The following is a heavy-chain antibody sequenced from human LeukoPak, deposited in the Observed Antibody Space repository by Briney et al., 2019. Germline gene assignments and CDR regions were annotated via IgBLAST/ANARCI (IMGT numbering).Heavy chain of an antibody. Sequence: GGSLRLSCAASGFTFSSYWMHWVRQASGKGLVWVSRINSDGSSTSYADSVKGRFTISRDNAKNTLYLQMNSLRAEDTAVYYCARGDRRGGNSYFDYWGQGTLVTVSS. CDR1: GFTFSSYW. D-gene: IGHD4-23*01. V-gene: IGHV3-74*01. CDR3: ARGDRRGGNSYFDY. J-gene: IGHJ4*02. CDR2: INSDGSST.